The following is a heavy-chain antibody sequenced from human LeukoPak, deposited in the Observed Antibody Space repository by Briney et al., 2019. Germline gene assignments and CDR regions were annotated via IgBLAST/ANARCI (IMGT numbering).Heavy chain of an antibody. CDR1: GVSMTNDR. CDR3: ARITGYFDSGGSYYWGFFDY. V-gene: IGHV4-59*01. D-gene: IGHD3-22*01. Sequence: SETLSLTCSVSGVSMTNDRWTWIRQAPGKGLEWIRYMSDSGQTNYNPSLRSRATVSVDTSKSQCSLRLTSVTSADTAVYYCARITGYFDSGGSYYWGFFDYWGQGSLVTVSS. J-gene: IGHJ4*02. CDR2: MSDSGQT.